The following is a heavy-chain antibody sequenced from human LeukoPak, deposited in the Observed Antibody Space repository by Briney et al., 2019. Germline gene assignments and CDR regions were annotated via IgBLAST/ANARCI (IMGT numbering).Heavy chain of an antibody. CDR1: GYTFTNHG. V-gene: IGHV1-18*01. Sequence: ASVKVSCKASGYTFTNHGITWVRQAPGQGLEWMGWISAHDGNTNYAQKLQGRVTMTTDTSTSIAYMELRSLRPDDTAMYYCARAWIMVTSHLDFWGQGTLVTVSS. J-gene: IGHJ4*02. CDR3: ARAWIMVTSHLDF. CDR2: ISAHDGNT. D-gene: IGHD2-21*02.